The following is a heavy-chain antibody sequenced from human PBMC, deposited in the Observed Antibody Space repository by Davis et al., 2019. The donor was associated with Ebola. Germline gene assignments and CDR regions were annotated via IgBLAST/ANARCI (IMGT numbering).Heavy chain of an antibody. CDR3: ARRVPIAVAADYYYYGMDV. D-gene: IGHD6-19*01. J-gene: IGHJ6*04. CDR1: GFTFSSYW. CDR2: INSDGSST. V-gene: IGHV3-74*01. Sequence: GESLKISCAASGFTFSSYWMHWVRQAPGKGLVWVSRINSDGSSTSYADSVKGRFTISRDNAKNTLYLQMNSLGAEDTAVYYGARRVPIAVAADYYYYGMDVWGKGTTVTVSS.